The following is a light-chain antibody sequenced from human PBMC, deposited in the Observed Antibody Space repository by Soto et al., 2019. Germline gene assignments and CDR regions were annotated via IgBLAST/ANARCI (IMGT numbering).Light chain of an antibody. CDR2: GAS. CDR3: QQYNDGLT. V-gene: IGKV3-15*01. CDR1: KSISSN. J-gene: IGKJ4*01. Sequence: EIVMTQSPATLSVSPGERATLSCRAGKSISSNLAWYQRKPGQAPRLLIYGASTRATGIPARFSGSGSGTEFTLTITSLQSEDFAVYFCQQYNDGLTFGGGTKVEIK.